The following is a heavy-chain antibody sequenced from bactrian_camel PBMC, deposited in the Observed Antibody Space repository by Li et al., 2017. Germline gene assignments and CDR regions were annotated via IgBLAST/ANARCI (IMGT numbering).Heavy chain of an antibody. D-gene: IGHD4*01. CDR1: GDTGSIHY. CDR3: AADLLWGRYSATIRPADFGH. Sequence: VQLVESGGGSVQPGGSLRLICAASGDTGSIHYWSWFRQAPRKEREGVAVLDSDGITKYSDSVKGRFIISKHNAKNTLFLQMNSLKPEDTAMYYCAADLLWGRYSATIRPADFGHFGQGTQVTVS. V-gene: IGHV3S53*01. J-gene: IGHJ6*01. CDR2: LDSDGIT.